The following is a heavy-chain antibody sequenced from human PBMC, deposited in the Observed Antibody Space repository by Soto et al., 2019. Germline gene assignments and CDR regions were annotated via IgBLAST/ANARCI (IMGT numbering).Heavy chain of an antibody. CDR3: ARGRYYGSGSYLPTYNWFDH. CDR2: INVYNGNT. Sequence: ASVKVSCKASGYTFTSYGISWVRQAPGQGLEWMGWINVYNGNTNYAQKLQGRVTMTTDTSTSTAYLDLRSLRSDDTAVYFCARGRYYGSGSYLPTYNWFDHWGQGTLVTVSS. V-gene: IGHV1-18*01. CDR1: GYTFTSYG. D-gene: IGHD3-10*01. J-gene: IGHJ5*02.